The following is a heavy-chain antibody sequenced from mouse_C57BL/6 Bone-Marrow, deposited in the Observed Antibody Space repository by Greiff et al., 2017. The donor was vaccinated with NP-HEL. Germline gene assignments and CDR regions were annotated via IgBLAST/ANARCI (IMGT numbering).Heavy chain of an antibody. CDR1: GYAFTNYL. CDR2: INPGSGGT. Sequence: VQLQQSGAELVRPGTSVKVSCKASGYAFTNYLIEWVKQRPGQGLEWIGVINPGSGGTNYNEKFKGKATLTADKSSSTAYMQLSSLTSEDSAVYFCASRDGNYVLAYWGQGTLVTVSA. V-gene: IGHV1-54*01. D-gene: IGHD2-1*01. J-gene: IGHJ3*01. CDR3: ASRDGNYVLAY.